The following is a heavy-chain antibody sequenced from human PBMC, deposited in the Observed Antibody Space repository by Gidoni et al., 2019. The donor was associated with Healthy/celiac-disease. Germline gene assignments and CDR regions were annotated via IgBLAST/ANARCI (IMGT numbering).Heavy chain of an antibody. V-gene: IGHV4-34*01. D-gene: IGHD6-13*01. CDR1: GGSFSGYY. CDR3: ARASRSSSWIHY. J-gene: IGHJ4*02. CDR2: INHSGST. Sequence: QVQLQQWGAGLLKPSETLSLTCAVYGGSFSGYYWSWIRQPPGKGLGWIGEINHSGSTNYNPSLKSRVTISVDTSKNQFSLKLSSVTAADTAVYYCARASRSSSWIHYWGQGTLVTVSS.